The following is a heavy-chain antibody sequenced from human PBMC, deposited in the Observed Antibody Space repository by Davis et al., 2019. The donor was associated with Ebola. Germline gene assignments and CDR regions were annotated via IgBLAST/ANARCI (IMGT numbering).Heavy chain of an antibody. J-gene: IGHJ4*01. CDR3: AHRRYSRPHYSYYFDY. D-gene: IGHD6-6*01. Sequence: SGPTLVKPTQTLTLTCTFSGFSLSTNGVGVGWIRQPPGKALEWLAVIYWDDDKRYTPSVRDRLTVTKDTSRNQVVLTMTNMDPVDTATYYCAHRRYSRPHYSYYFDYWGQGILVTVSS. CDR2: IYWDDDK. V-gene: IGHV2-5*02. CDR1: GFSLSTNGVG.